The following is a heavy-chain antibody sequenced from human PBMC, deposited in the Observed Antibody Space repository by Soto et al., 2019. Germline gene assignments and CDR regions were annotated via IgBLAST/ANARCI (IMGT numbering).Heavy chain of an antibody. D-gene: IGHD2-15*01. J-gene: IGHJ5*02. V-gene: IGHV1-69*13. CDR1: GGTFSSYA. Sequence: SVKVSCKASGGTFSSYAISWVRQAPGQGLEWMGGIIPIFGTANYAQKFQGRVTITADESTSTAYMELSSLRSEDTAVYYCAREGYCSGGSCYNWFDPWGQGTLVTVSS. CDR2: IIPIFGTA. CDR3: AREGYCSGGSCYNWFDP.